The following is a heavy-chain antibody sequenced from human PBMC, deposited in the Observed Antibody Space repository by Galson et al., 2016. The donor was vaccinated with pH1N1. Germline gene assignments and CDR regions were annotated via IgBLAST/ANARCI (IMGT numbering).Heavy chain of an antibody. Sequence: SLRLSCAGSRFTLSSYGIHWVRQAPGKGLEWVAFIRFAGDGQIYTDSVKSRFTISRDNSKNTVYLQMDSLRPDDTAEYFCAKVGLHDPSGHFYYMGVWGKGTTVTVSS. CDR1: RFTLSSYG. V-gene: IGHV3-30*02. J-gene: IGHJ6*03. D-gene: IGHD3-16*01. CDR3: AKVGLHDPSGHFYYMGV. CDR2: IRFAGDGQ.